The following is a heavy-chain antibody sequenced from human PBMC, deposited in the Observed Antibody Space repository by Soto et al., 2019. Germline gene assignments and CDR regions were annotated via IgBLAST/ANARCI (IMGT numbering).Heavy chain of an antibody. Sequence: PGGSLRLSCAASGFTFDDYAMHWVRQAPGKGLEWVSGISWNSGSIGYADSVKGRFTIPRDNAKNSLYLQMNSLRAEDTALYYCAGLGDYFDYWGQGTLVTVSS. CDR1: GFTFDDYA. CDR3: AGLGDYFDY. D-gene: IGHD3-10*01. CDR2: ISWNSGSI. J-gene: IGHJ4*02. V-gene: IGHV3-9*01.